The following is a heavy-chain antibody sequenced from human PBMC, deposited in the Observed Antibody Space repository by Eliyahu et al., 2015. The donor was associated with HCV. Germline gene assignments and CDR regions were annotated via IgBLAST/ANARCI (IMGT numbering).Heavy chain of an antibody. CDR1: GGSISSSIYY. D-gene: IGHD6-6*01. V-gene: IGHV4-39*07. CDR3: ARDIAARPYYFYYMDV. J-gene: IGHJ6*03. CDR2: ISYSGST. Sequence: QLQLLESGPGLVKPSETLSLTCTVPGGSISSSIYYWGWXRQPPGKGLEWIGSISYSGSTSYNPSLKSRVTISVDTSRNQFSLRLSSVTAADTAVYYCARDIAARPYYFYYMDVWGKGTTVTVSS.